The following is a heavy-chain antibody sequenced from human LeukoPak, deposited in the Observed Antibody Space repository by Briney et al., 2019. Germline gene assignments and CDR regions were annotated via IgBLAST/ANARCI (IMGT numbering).Heavy chain of an antibody. CDR3: ARELSGSSSRHFDY. CDR1: GFTFSNYW. CDR2: INSDGNIT. D-gene: IGHD6-13*01. Sequence: GSLRLSCAASGFTFSNYWMHWVRQAPGRGPVWVSRINSDGNITTYADSVKGRFTISRDNAKNALHLQLNTLGAEDTAVYYCARELSGSSSRHFDYWGQGNLVTVSS. J-gene: IGHJ4*02. V-gene: IGHV3-74*01.